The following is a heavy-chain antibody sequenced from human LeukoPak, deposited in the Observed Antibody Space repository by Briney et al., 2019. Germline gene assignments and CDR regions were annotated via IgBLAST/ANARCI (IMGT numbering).Heavy chain of an antibody. CDR1: GFTVSSNY. D-gene: IGHD1-26*01. V-gene: IGHV3-23*01. Sequence: GGSLRLSCAASGFTVSSNYMSWVRQAPGKGLEWVSAISGSGGRTYYADSVKGRFAISRDNSKNTLFLQMNSLRAEDTAIYYCAQRSRELLTWGQGTLVTVSS. CDR2: ISGSGGRT. CDR3: AQRSRELLT. J-gene: IGHJ5*02.